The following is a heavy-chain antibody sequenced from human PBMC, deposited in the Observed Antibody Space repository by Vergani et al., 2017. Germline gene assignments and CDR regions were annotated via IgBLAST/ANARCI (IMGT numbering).Heavy chain of an antibody. Sequence: QVQLQESGPGLVKPSQTLSLTCTVSGGSFSTGVHSWTCIRQSAGKGLEWIGRISTSGATNYNPSLRSRAIMSVDASKKQFSLQLTSVAAADTVVYCCARDGGEDDKDGLDVWGQGTKVTVTS. V-gene: IGHV4-61*02. CDR2: ISTSGAT. D-gene: IGHD2-21*01. CDR3: ARDGGEDDKDGLDV. CDR1: GGSFSTGVHS. J-gene: IGHJ3*01.